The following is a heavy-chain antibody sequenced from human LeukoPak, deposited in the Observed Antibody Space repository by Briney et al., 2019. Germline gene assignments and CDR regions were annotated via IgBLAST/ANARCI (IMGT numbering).Heavy chain of an antibody. D-gene: IGHD5-18*01. CDR1: GGTFSSFA. Sequence: SVKVSCKASGGTFSSFAISWVRQAPGQGLEWMGGIIPIFGTANYAQKFQGRVTITADESTSTAYMELSSLRSEDTAVYYCARGGGIQLWMTQPYYFDYWGQGTLVTVSS. J-gene: IGHJ4*02. CDR2: IIPIFGTA. CDR3: ARGGGIQLWMTQPYYFDY. V-gene: IGHV1-69*13.